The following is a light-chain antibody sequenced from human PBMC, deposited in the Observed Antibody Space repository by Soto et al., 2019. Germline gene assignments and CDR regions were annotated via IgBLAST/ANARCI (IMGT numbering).Light chain of an antibody. CDR3: ASWDDSLRGVV. CDR2: RNN. V-gene: IGLV1-47*01. CDR1: SFNIGSNY. J-gene: IGLJ2*01. Sequence: QSVLTQPPSASGTPGQRVTISCSGSSFNIGSNYVYWYQQLPGTAPKLLIYRNNERPSGVPDRLSGSRSGTSASLDISGLRSEDEAEYYCASWDDSLRGVVFGGGTKVTVL.